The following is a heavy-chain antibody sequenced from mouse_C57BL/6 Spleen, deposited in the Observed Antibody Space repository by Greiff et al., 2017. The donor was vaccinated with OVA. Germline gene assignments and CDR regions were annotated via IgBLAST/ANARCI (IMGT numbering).Heavy chain of an antibody. D-gene: IGHD1-1*02. J-gene: IGHJ3*01. Sequence: EVQRVESGGGLVKPGGSLKLSCAASGFTFSDYGMHWVRQAPEKGLEWVAYISSGSSTIYYADTVKGRFTISRDNAKNTLFLQMTSLRSEDTAMYYCARPDGSAWFAYWGQGTMVTVSA. V-gene: IGHV5-17*01. CDR3: ARPDGSAWFAY. CDR1: GFTFSDYG. CDR2: ISSGSSTI.